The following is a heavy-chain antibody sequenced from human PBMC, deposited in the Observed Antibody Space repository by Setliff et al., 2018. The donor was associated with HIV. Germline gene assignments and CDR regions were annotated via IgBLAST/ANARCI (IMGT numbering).Heavy chain of an antibody. CDR3: ARDPSLRTASPYWADNRFDP. D-gene: IGHD2-15*01. CDR1: GFTVSGYW. Sequence: PGESLKISCAASGFTVSGYWMSWVRQAPGKGLEWVANIKQDGSERYYVDSVKGRFTISRDNTNNSLYLHMNSLRAEDTAVYYCARDPSLRTASPYWADNRFDPWGQGTLVTVSS. J-gene: IGHJ5*02. V-gene: IGHV3-7*01. CDR2: IKQDGSER.